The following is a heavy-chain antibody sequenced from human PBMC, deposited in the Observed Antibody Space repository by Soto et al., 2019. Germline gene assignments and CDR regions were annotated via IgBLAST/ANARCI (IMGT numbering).Heavy chain of an antibody. J-gene: IGHJ1*01. Sequence: SETLSLTCTISGGSFSDYYCSWIRQPPGKGLEYIGYILYTGTTNYNSSLQSRVTFSIDTSKTQVSLLLNSVTAADTAIYYCARSGHTFGGVVWGQGVLVTVSS. D-gene: IGHD3-16*01. V-gene: IGHV4-59*01. CDR2: ILYTGTT. CDR3: ARSGHTFGGVV. CDR1: GGSFSDYY.